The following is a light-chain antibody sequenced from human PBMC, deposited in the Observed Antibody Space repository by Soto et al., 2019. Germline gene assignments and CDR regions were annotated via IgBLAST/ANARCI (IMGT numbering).Light chain of an antibody. V-gene: IGKV3-20*01. J-gene: IGKJ1*01. CDR2: GAS. CDR1: QSISSSY. CDR3: QQYGSSPRT. Sequence: EIGLTQSPGTLSLSPGKRATLSCRASQSISSSYLAWYQQKPGQAPRLLIYGASSRATGIPDRFSGSGSGTDFTLTISRLEPEDLAVYYCQQYGSSPRTFGQGTKV.